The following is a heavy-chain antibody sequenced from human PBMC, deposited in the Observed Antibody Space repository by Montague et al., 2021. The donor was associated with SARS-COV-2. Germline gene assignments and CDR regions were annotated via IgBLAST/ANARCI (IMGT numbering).Heavy chain of an antibody. Sequence: SETLSLTCAVYGGSFGDDHWSWIRQPPGKGLEWIGNIRQSGRTNYNPSLKSRVTISVDTSKNQFSLKLTSVTAADTGLYFCARGHLSVSMIVVVFTSASYCFDYWGQGAQVTVSS. CDR3: ARGHLSVSMIVVVFTSASYCFDY. CDR2: IRQSGRT. V-gene: IGHV4-34*01. D-gene: IGHD3-22*01. J-gene: IGHJ4*02. CDR1: GGSFGDDH.